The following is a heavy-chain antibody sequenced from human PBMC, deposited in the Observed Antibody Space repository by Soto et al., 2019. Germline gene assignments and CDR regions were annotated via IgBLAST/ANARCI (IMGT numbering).Heavy chain of an antibody. CDR3: TRGPVGAVYGIIYHYYGMDV. D-gene: IGHD3-3*01. CDR2: ISYTGST. V-gene: IGHV4-30-4*01. CDR1: GGFVTGGDYY. J-gene: IGHJ6*02. Sequence: QVQLQESGPGLVKPSQTLSLTCTVSGGFVTGGDYYWSWIRRSPGKGLEWIGCISYTGSTNYNPSLKSRVTISVGTSKTQFYLKMSSVTAADTAVYYCTRGPVGAVYGIIYHYYGMDVWGQGTTVTVSS.